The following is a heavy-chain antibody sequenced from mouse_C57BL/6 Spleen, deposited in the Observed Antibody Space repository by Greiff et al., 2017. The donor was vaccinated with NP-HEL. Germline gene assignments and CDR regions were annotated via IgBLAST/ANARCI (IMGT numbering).Heavy chain of an antibody. CDR3: SRKIYYDYGHYFDY. Sequence: QVQLKESGAELMKPGASVKLSCKATGYTFTGYWIEWVKQRPGHGLEWIGEILPGSGSTNYNEKFKGKATFTADTSSNTGYMQLSSLTTEDSAIYYCSRKIYYDYGHYFDYWGQGTTLTVSS. CDR2: ILPGSGST. J-gene: IGHJ2*01. CDR1: GYTFTGYW. D-gene: IGHD2-4*01. V-gene: IGHV1-9*01.